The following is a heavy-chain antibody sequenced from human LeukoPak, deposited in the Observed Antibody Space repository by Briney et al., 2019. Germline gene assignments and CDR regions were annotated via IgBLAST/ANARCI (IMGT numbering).Heavy chain of an antibody. J-gene: IGHJ6*02. CDR3: ARRPTTVTTNYYGMDV. V-gene: IGHV4-4*02. CDR2: IYHGGST. CDR1: GGSISSSNW. D-gene: IGHD4-17*01. Sequence: SGTLSLTCAVSGGSISSSNWWSWVRQPPGKGLEWIGEIYHGGSTNYNPSLKSRVTISVDKSKNQFSLKLSSVTAADTAVYYCARRPTTVTTNYYGMDVWGQGATVTVSS.